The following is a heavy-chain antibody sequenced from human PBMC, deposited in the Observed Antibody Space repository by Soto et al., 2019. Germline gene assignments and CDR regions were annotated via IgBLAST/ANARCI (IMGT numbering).Heavy chain of an antibody. D-gene: IGHD3-22*01. V-gene: IGHV5-51*01. CDR1: GYSFTSYW. Sequence: GESLKISCKGSGYSFTSYWIGWVRQMPGKGLEWMGIIYPGDSDTRYSPSFQGQVTISADKSISTAYLQWSSLKASDTAMYYCARHYYDSTSERGPSDYWGQGTLVTVSS. J-gene: IGHJ4*02. CDR2: IYPGDSDT. CDR3: ARHYYDSTSERGPSDY.